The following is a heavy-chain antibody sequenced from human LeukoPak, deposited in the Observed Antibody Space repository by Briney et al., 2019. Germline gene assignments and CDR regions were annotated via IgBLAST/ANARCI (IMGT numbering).Heavy chain of an antibody. Sequence: SETLSLTCTVSGGSISSGSYYWSWIRQPAGKGLEWIGRIYTSGSTNYNPSLKSRVTISVDTSKNQFSLKLSSVTAADTAVYYRARGELSGTFVDYWGQGTLVTVSS. J-gene: IGHJ4*02. V-gene: IGHV4-61*02. CDR2: IYTSGST. CDR1: GGSISSGSYY. D-gene: IGHD3-10*01. CDR3: ARGELSGTFVDY.